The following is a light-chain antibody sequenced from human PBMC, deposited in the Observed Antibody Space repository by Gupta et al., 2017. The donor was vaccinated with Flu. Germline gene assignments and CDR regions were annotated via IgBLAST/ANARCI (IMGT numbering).Light chain of an antibody. CDR2: KTS. CDR1: QSINNW. V-gene: IGKV1-5*03. J-gene: IGKJ1*01. CDR3: QQYNSYPRT. Sequence: PSNLSASVGDRVSITCRASQSINNWLAWYQQKPGKAPKVLIYKTSGLESGVPSRFSGSGSGTEFTLTISSLQPDDFATYYCQQYNSYPRTFGQGTKVEIK.